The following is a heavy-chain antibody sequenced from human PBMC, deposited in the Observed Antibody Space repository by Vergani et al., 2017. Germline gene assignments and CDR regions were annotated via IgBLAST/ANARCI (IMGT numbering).Heavy chain of an antibody. J-gene: IGHJ6*02. CDR2: ISGSGGST. V-gene: IGHV3-23*01. CDR1: GFTFSSYA. CDR3: ARERIAAAGTFYYYYGMDV. Sequence: EVQLLESGGGLVQPGGSLRLSCAASGFTFSSYAMSWVRQAPGKGLEWVSAISGSGGSTYYADSVKGRFTISRDNSKNTLYLQMNSLRAEDTAVYYCARERIAAAGTFYYYYGMDVWGQGTTVTVSS. D-gene: IGHD6-13*01.